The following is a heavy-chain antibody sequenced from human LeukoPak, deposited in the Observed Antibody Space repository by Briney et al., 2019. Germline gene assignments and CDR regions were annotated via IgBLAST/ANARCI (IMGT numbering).Heavy chain of an antibody. CDR1: GGSISSGSYY. J-gene: IGHJ4*02. Sequence: SETLSLTCTVSGGSISSGSYYWSWIRQPAGKGLEWIGRIYTSGSTNYNPSLKSRVTISVDTSKNQFSLKLSSVTAADTAVYYCARGKDYYDSSGYSPSYDYWGQVTLVTVSS. CDR3: ARGKDYYDSSGYSPSYDY. V-gene: IGHV4-61*02. CDR2: IYTSGST. D-gene: IGHD3-22*01.